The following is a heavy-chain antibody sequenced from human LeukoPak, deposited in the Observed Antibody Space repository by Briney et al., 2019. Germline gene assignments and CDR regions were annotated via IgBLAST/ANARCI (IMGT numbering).Heavy chain of an antibody. Sequence: GGSLRLSCTASGFTFSSYSMNWVRQAPGKGLEWVSSMSINSGLKYHADSVKGRFTISRDNAKNSLYLQMNSLRAEDTAVYYCAREFEYRTSGAGYWGQGTLVTVSS. V-gene: IGHV3-21*01. J-gene: IGHJ4*02. CDR1: GFTFSSYS. CDR3: AREFEYRTSGAGY. CDR2: MSINSGLK. D-gene: IGHD6-6*01.